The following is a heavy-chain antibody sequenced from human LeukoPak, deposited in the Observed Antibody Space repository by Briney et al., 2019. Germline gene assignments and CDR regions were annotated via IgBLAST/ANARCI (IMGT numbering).Heavy chain of an antibody. CDR1: GYTFTGYY. CDR2: INPNSGGT. J-gene: IGHJ5*02. Sequence: GASVKVSCKASGYTFTGYYMHWVRQAPGQGLEWMGWINPNSGGTNYAQKFQGRVTMTRDTSISTAYMELSRLRSDDTAVYYCARETYYYDSSGYAPPNNWFDPWGQGTLVTVSS. D-gene: IGHD3-22*01. CDR3: ARETYYYDSSGYAPPNNWFDP. V-gene: IGHV1-2*02.